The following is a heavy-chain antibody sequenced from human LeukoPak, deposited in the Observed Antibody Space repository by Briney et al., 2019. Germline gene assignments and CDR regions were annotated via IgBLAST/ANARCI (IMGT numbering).Heavy chain of an antibody. Sequence: GGSLRLSCAASGFTFISYAMSWVRQAPGKGLEWVSDISGGTDSTYYSDSVKGRFTISRENSKNALYLQMNALRAEDTAVYFCAKGGDKYSYGELDCWGQGTLVTVSS. V-gene: IGHV3-23*01. D-gene: IGHD5-18*01. J-gene: IGHJ4*02. CDR1: GFTFISYA. CDR2: ISGGTDST. CDR3: AKGGDKYSYGELDC.